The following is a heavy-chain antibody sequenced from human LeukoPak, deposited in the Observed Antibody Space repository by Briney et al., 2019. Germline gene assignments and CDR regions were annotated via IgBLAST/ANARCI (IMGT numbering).Heavy chain of an antibody. V-gene: IGHV1-8*02. CDR3: ARGRRTVYARPDAFDM. J-gene: IGHJ3*02. D-gene: IGHD2-8*01. Sequence: ASVKVSCSASGYTFTGHHIHFVRQAPGQGLEWMGWMNPNSGNTGYAQKFQGRVTMTRNTSISTAYMELSSLRSEDTAVYYCARGRRTVYARPDAFDMWGQGTMVTASS. CDR1: GYTFTGHH. CDR2: MNPNSGNT.